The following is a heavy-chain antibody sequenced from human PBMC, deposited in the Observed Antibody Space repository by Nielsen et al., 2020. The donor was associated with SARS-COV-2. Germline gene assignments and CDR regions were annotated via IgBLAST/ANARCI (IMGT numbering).Heavy chain of an antibody. Sequence: GESLKISCAASGFTFSSYSMNWVRQAPGKGLEWVSAISGSGGSTYYADSVKGRFTSSRDNSKNTLYLQMNSLRAEDTAVYYCARYVNGMDVWGQGTTVTVSS. D-gene: IGHD3-16*01. J-gene: IGHJ6*02. CDR1: GFTFSSYS. CDR2: ISGSGGST. CDR3: ARYVNGMDV. V-gene: IGHV3-23*01.